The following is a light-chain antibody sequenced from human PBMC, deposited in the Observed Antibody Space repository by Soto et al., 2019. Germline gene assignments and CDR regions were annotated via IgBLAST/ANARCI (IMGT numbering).Light chain of an antibody. J-gene: IGLJ1*01. CDR2: RNT. Sequence: QSVLTQTPSVSGAPGQRVTISCTGSSSNIGAGYDVHWYQQLPGTAPKLVMYRNTYRPSGVPDRFSGSRSATSASLTITGLQAEDEADYYCQSYDRSLSGSFFGTGTKVTVL. CDR1: SSNIGAGYD. V-gene: IGLV1-40*01. CDR3: QSYDRSLSGSF.